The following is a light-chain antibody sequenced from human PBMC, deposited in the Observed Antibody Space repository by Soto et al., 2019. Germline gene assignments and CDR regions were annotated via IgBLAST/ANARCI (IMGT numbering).Light chain of an antibody. CDR1: QSVRSTY. CDR2: GAS. Sequence: EIVLTQSPGTLSLSPGERATLSCRASQSVRSTYLAWYQQKPGQAPRLLIHGASSRATGIPDRFSGSGSGADFTLTISRLEPEDFAVYYCQHYSSSLSXTFGQGTRLEIK. J-gene: IGKJ5*01. V-gene: IGKV3-20*01. CDR3: QHYSSSLSXT.